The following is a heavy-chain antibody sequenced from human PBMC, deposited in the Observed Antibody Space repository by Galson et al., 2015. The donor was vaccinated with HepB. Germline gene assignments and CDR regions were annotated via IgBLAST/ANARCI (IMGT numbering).Heavy chain of an antibody. CDR3: ARRPLGGYYFDY. CDR2: INAGNGNT. J-gene: IGHJ4*02. CDR1: GYTFTSYA. D-gene: IGHD3-16*01. V-gene: IGHV1-3*01. Sequence: SVKVSCKASGYTFTSYAMHWVRQAPGQRLEWMGWINAGNGNTKYSQKFQGRVTITRDTSASTAYMELSSLRSEDTAVYYCARRPLGGYYFDYWGQGTLVTVSS.